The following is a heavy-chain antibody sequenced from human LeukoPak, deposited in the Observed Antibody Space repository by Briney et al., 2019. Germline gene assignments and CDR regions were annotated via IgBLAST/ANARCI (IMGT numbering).Heavy chain of an antibody. CDR2: IIPIFGTA. J-gene: IGHJ4*02. CDR1: GGTFSSYA. V-gene: IGHV1-69*05. Sequence: ASVKVSCKASGGTFSSYAISWVRQAPGQGLEWMGGIIPIFGTANYAQKFQGRVTITTDESTSTAYMELSSLRSEDTAVYYCARDSGHSSGWHGGPSYWGQGTLVTVSS. CDR3: ARDSGHSSGWHGGPSY. D-gene: IGHD6-19*01.